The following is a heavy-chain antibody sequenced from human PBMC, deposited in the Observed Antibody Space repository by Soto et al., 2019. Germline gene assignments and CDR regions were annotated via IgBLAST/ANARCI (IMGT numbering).Heavy chain of an antibody. V-gene: IGHV4-4*02. J-gene: IGHJ4*02. CDR1: GDSLSGTYW. D-gene: IGHD6-19*01. CDR2: ISYSGTT. CDR3: ARHILVTGTRGFDF. Sequence: QLQLQESGPGLVKPSETLSLTCAVSGDSLSGTYWWSWVRQAPGGGLQWIGEISYSGTTHYDPSLMSRVTISMDTSRSEFSLTLISVTAADSASYYCARHILVTGTRGFDFWGQGILVTVSS.